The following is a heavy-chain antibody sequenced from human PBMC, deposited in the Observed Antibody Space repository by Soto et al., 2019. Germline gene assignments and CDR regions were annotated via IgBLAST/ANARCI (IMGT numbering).Heavy chain of an antibody. CDR3: ARDYRYAFDY. Sequence: GGSLILSCAASGFIFSAYSMNWVRQAPGKGLEWISYIRSSDGTISYADSVKGRFTVSRDDASNSLYLQMNNLRVEDSAIYFCARDYRYAFDYWGQGILVTVSS. CDR2: IRSSDGTI. J-gene: IGHJ4*01. CDR1: GFIFSAYS. D-gene: IGHD4-4*01. V-gene: IGHV3-48*01.